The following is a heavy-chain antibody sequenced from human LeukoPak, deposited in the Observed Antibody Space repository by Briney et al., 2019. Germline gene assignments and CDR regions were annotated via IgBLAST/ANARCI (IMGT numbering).Heavy chain of an antibody. CDR1: GGSVSSNNYY. CDR3: ARRQWLVSDFDY. J-gene: IGHJ4*02. D-gene: IGHD6-19*01. Sequence: SETLSLTCTVSGGSVSSNNYYWGWIRQPPGKGLEWIGNIYYSGSTYYNPSLKSRVTISVDTSKNQFSLKLSSVTAADTAVFYCARRQWLVSDFDYWGQGTLVTVSS. CDR2: IYYSGST. V-gene: IGHV4-39*07.